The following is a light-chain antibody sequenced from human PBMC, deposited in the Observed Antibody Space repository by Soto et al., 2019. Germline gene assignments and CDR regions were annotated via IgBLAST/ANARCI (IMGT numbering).Light chain of an antibody. V-gene: IGKV1-5*01. Sequence: DIQMTQSPSSLSASVGDRVTITCRASQSVSKYLNWYQQKPGKAPKLLIYDASSLESGVPSRFSGSGSGTEFSLIISGLQPEDFATYYCQQYHGFWFGQGTKVDIK. CDR1: QSVSKY. CDR2: DAS. J-gene: IGKJ1*01. CDR3: QQYHGFW.